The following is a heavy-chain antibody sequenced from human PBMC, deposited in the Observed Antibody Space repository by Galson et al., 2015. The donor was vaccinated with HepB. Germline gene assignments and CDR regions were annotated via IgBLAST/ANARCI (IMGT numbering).Heavy chain of an antibody. D-gene: IGHD3-16*01. CDR3: ARDWGGAWGGKNFDY. CDR2: IWYDGSNK. Sequence: SLRLSCAASGFTFSSYAMHWVRQAPGKGLEWVAVIWYDGSNKYYADSVKGRFTISRDNSKNTLYLQMNSLRAEDTAVYYRARDWGGAWGGKNFDYWGQGTLVTVSS. V-gene: IGHV3-33*08. J-gene: IGHJ4*02. CDR1: GFTFSSYA.